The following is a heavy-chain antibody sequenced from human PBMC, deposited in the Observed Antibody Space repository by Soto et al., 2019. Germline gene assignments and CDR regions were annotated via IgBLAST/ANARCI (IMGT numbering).Heavy chain of an antibody. V-gene: IGHV1-2*02. J-gene: IGHJ6*02. Sequence: SVKVSCKASGYTFTGYYMHWVRQAPGQGLEWMGWINPNSGGTNYAQKFQGRVTMTRDTSISTAYMELSRLRSDDTAVYYCSTLGRDIDILTLGDYYYGIDVWRQGTTVTVSS. CDR1: GYTFTGYY. CDR2: INPNSGGT. D-gene: IGHD3-9*01. CDR3: STLGRDIDILTLGDYYYGIDV.